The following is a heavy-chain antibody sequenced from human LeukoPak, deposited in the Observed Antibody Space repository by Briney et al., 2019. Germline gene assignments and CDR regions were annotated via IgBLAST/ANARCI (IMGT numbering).Heavy chain of an antibody. CDR1: GGSFSGYY. CDR3: ARDSVPNYDFWSGYVDYYFDY. D-gene: IGHD3-3*01. J-gene: IGHJ4*02. CDR2: INHSGST. Sequence: SETLSLTCAVYGGSFSGYYWSWIRQPPGKGLEWIGEINHSGSTNYNPSLKSRVTISVATSKNQFSLKLSSVTAADTAVYYCARDSVPNYDFWSGYVDYYFDYWGQGTLVTVSS. V-gene: IGHV4-34*01.